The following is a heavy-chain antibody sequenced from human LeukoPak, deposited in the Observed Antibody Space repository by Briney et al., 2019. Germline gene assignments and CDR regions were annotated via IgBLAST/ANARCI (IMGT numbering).Heavy chain of an antibody. CDR2: IYPGDSDT. V-gene: IGHV5-51*01. Sequence: GESLKISCQGSGYSFTSYWIGWVRQMPGKGLAWMGIIYPGDSDTRYSPSFQGQVTISADKSISTAYLQWSSLKAPDTTMYYCARLDSSSWYYSDYWGQGTLVTVSS. J-gene: IGHJ4*02. CDR1: GYSFTSYW. CDR3: ARLDSSSWYYSDY. D-gene: IGHD6-13*01.